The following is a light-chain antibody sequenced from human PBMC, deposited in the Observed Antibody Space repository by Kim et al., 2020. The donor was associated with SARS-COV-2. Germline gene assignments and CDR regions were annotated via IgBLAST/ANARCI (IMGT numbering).Light chain of an antibody. CDR1: SSNIGAGFD. J-gene: IGLJ2*01. CDR3: QSYDSRLTVV. V-gene: IGLV1-40*01. CDR2: RNN. Sequence: QSVLTQPPSVSGAPGQRVTISCTGSSSNIGAGFDVHWYQQLPGTAPKLLIFRNNNRPSGVPDRFSCSKSGTSASLAITGLQAEDEADYYCQSYDSRLTVVFGGGTQLTVL.